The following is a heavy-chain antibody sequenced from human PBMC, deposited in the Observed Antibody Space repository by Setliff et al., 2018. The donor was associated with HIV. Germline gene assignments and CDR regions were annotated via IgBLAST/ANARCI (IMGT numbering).Heavy chain of an antibody. CDR3: ARSPGVDTNMAFDY. J-gene: IGHJ4*02. V-gene: IGHV4-59*01. Sequence: LSLTCSVTGGSIINYFWGWIRMPPGKGLEWIGYIYYSGSTDYNPSLKSRVTISVDTSKNQVSLKLNSVTAADTAVYYCARSPGVDTNMAFDYWGQGTLVTV. CDR1: GGSIINYF. D-gene: IGHD5-18*01. CDR2: IYYSGST.